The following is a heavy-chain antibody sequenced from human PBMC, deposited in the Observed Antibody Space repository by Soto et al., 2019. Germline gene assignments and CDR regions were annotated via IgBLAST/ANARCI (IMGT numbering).Heavy chain of an antibody. CDR3: ARGGYYGSGSYLGYYYYYMDV. Sequence: QVQLVQSGAEVKKPGASVKVSCKASGYTFTSYDINWVRQATGQGREWMGWMNPNSGNTGYAQKFQGRVTMTRNTSISTAYMELSSLRSEDTAVYYCARGGYYGSGSYLGYYYYYMDVWGKGTTVTVSS. CDR1: GYTFTSYD. V-gene: IGHV1-8*01. J-gene: IGHJ6*03. CDR2: MNPNSGNT. D-gene: IGHD3-10*01.